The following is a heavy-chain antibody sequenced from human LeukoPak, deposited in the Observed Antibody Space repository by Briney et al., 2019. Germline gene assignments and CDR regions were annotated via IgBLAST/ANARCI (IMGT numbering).Heavy chain of an antibody. D-gene: IGHD4-23*01. J-gene: IGHJ4*02. CDR2: INHSGST. Sequence: SETLSLTCAVYGGSFSGYYWSWIRQPPGKGLEWIGEINHSGSTNYNPSLKSRVTISVDTSKNQFSLKLSSVTAADTAVYYRAQYGGNPRVDYWGQGTLVTVSS. CDR1: GGSFSGYY. V-gene: IGHV4-34*01. CDR3: AQYGGNPRVDY.